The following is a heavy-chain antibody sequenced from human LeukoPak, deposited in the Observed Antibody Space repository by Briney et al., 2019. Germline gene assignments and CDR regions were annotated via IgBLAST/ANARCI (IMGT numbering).Heavy chain of an antibody. D-gene: IGHD2-2*01. CDR2: IYYSGST. J-gene: IGHJ4*02. CDR1: GGSISSYY. Sequence: SETLSLTCTVSGGSISSYYWSWIRQPPGKGLEWIGYIYYSGSTNYNPSLKSRVTISVDTSKNQFSLKLSSVTAADTAAYYCARLGYCSSTSCPGFDYWGQGTLVTVSS. CDR3: ARLGYCSSTSCPGFDY. V-gene: IGHV4-59*01.